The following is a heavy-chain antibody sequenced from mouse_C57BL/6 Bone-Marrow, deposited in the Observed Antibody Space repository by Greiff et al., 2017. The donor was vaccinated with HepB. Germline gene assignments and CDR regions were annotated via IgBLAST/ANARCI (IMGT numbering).Heavy chain of an antibody. CDR2: INPNNGGT. CDR3: AKGYYAMDY. V-gene: IGHV1-26*01. Sequence: VQLQQSGPELVKPGASVKISCKASGYTFTDYYMNWVKQSHGKSLEWIGDINPNNGGTSYNQKFKGKATLTVDKSSSTAYMELRSLTSEDSAVHYCAKGYYAMDYWGQGTSVTVSS. CDR1: GYTFTDYY. J-gene: IGHJ4*01.